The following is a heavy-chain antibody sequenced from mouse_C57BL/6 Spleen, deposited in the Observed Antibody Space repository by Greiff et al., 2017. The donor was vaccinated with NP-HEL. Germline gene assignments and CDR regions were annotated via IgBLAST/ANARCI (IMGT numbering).Heavy chain of an antibody. V-gene: IGHV1-81*01. CDR1: GYTFTSYG. CDR3: AREAPGYFDV. CDR2: IYPRSGNT. Sequence: QVQLKQSGAELARPGASVKLSCKASGYTFTSYGISWVKQRTGQGLEWIGEIYPRSGNTYYNEKFKGKATLTADKSSSTAYMELRSLTSEDTAVYFCAREAPGYFDVWGTGTTVTVSS. J-gene: IGHJ1*03.